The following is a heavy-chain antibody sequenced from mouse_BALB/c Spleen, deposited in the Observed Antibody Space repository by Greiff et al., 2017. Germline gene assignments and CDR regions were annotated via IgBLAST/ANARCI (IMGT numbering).Heavy chain of an antibody. CDR1: GYTFTSYW. V-gene: IGHV1S22*01. J-gene: IGHJ2*01. Sequence: LKQPGSELVRPGASVKLSCKASGYTFTSYWMHWVKQRPGQGLEWIGNIYPGSGSTDYDEKFKSKATLTVDTTSSTAYMQLSSLTSEDTAVYYCTRTGYYWGQGTTLTVSS. CDR3: TRTGYY. CDR2: IYPGSGST.